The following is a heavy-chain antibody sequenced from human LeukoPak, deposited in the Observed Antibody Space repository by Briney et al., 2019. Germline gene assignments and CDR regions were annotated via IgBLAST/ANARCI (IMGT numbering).Heavy chain of an antibody. CDR2: IYHSGST. CDR1: GGSISSGAYS. Sequence: SETLSLTCTVSGGSISSGAYSWGWIRQSPGKGLEWIGYIYHSGSTHYDPSLQSRVTISLDRSKNQFSLKLSSVTAADTAVYYCARARIPPIVVVPAAISYYYYGMDVWGQGTTVTVSS. CDR3: ARARIPPIVVVPAAISYYYYGMDV. J-gene: IGHJ6*02. D-gene: IGHD2-2*02. V-gene: IGHV4-30-2*06.